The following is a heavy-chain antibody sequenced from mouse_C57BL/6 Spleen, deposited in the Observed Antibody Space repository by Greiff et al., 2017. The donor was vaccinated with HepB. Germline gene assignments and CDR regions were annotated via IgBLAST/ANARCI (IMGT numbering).Heavy chain of an antibody. V-gene: IGHV5-16*01. J-gene: IGHJ1*03. Sequence: DVMLVESEGGLVQPGSSMKLSCTASGFTFSDYYMAWVRQVPEKGLEWVANINYDGSSTYYLDSLKSRFIISRDNAKNILYLQMSSLKSEDTATYYCARVWLRRGYFDVWGTGTTVTVSS. D-gene: IGHD2-2*01. CDR1: GFTFSDYY. CDR2: INYDGSST. CDR3: ARVWLRRGYFDV.